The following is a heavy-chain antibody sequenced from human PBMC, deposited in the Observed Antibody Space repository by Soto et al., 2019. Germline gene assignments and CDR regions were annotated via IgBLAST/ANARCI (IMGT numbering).Heavy chain of an antibody. CDR3: ARVYTGSYSDY. D-gene: IGHD1-26*01. CDR2: IFHIGST. CDR1: GASIGSNNW. J-gene: IGHJ4*02. Sequence: QVQLQESGPGLVKPSGTLSLTCAVSGASIGSNNWWSWVRQPPGKGLEWIGEIFHIGSTYYNPSLKTRVTISVDKSKNQFSLKLSSVTAADTAVYYCARVYTGSYSDYWGQGTLVTVSS. V-gene: IGHV4-4*02.